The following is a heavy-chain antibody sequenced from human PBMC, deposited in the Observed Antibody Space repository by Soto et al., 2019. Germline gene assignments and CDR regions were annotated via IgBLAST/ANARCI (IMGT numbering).Heavy chain of an antibody. D-gene: IGHD2-8*02. J-gene: IGHJ6*02. CDR2: IVVASGQT. CDR3: SADSPDIGVWWCV. V-gene: IGHV1-58*02. CDR1: GSGFIRSG. Sequence: ASVKVSCKASGSGFIRSGIQWVRQAHGQRLEWIGWIVVASGQTNYAQNFRGRVAITRDTSTATAYIELTGLTSEDTAVYFCSADSPDIGVWWCVWGQGTTVTVSS.